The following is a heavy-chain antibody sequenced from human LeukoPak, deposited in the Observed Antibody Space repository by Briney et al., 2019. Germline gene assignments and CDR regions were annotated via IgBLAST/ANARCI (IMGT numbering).Heavy chain of an antibody. CDR1: GFTFSNYW. CDR2: IKQDGSEK. J-gene: IGHJ4*02. V-gene: IGHV3-7*01. D-gene: IGHD6-19*01. Sequence: PGGSLRLSCAASGFTFSNYWMSWVRQAPGKGLEWVANIKQDGSEKYYVDSVKGRFTISRDNAKNSLYLQMNSLRAEDTAVYYCARVPLYSSGWYAEIDYWGQGTLVTVSS. CDR3: ARVPLYSSGWYAEIDY.